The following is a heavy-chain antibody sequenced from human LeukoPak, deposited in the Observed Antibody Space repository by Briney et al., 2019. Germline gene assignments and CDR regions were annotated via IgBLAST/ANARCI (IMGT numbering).Heavy chain of an antibody. CDR1: GFTFSYYS. V-gene: IGHV3-48*01. CDR3: ARGIFYGSGSQSFDY. Sequence: GGSLRLSCAASGFTFSYYSMSWIRQAPGKGLEWISYISGSSNIKYFADPVKGRFTISRDNAKESLYLQMDSLRVEDTAFYYCARGIFYGSGSQSFDYWGQGTLVTVSS. D-gene: IGHD3-10*01. J-gene: IGHJ4*02. CDR2: ISGSSNIK.